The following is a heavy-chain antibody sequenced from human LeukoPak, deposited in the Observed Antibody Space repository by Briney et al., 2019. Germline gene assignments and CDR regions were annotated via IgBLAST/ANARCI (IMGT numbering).Heavy chain of an antibody. CDR1: GYSISSGYY. D-gene: IGHD2-2*01. CDR3: ASRCSSTSCYRLAAFDI. Sequence: SETLSLTCTVSGYSISSGYYWGWIRQPPGKGLEWFGSIYHSGSTYYNPSLKGRVTISVDTSKNQFSLKLSSVTAADTAVYYCASRCSSTSCYRLAAFDIWGQGTMVTVSS. CDR2: IYHSGST. J-gene: IGHJ3*02. V-gene: IGHV4-38-2*02.